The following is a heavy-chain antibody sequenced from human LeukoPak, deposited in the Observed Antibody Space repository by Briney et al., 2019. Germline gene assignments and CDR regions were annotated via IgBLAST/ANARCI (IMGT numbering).Heavy chain of an antibody. V-gene: IGHV4-30-2*01. CDR1: GGSISSGGYY. J-gene: IGHJ4*02. Sequence: SETLSLTCAVSGGSISSGGYYWSWIRQPPGKGLEWIGYIYHSGSTYYNPSLKSRVTISVDTSKNQFSLKLTSVTAADTALYYCARVFGSWYYFDYWGQGTLVTVSS. D-gene: IGHD6-13*01. CDR2: IYHSGST. CDR3: ARVFGSWYYFDY.